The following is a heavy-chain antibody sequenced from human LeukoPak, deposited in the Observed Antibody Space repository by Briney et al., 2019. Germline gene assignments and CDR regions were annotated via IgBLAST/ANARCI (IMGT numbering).Heavy chain of an antibody. Sequence: GGSLRLSCAASGFTFSNHAMHWVRQAPGKGLEWVASISYHGDNTYYAESVKGRFTISRDTSKNTLYLQMNSLRAEDTAIYFCARDRGRTSYSASWYFDYWGQGTLVTVSS. CDR3: ARDRGRTSYSASWYFDY. D-gene: IGHD3-16*01. CDR2: ISYHGDNT. CDR1: GFTFSNHA. J-gene: IGHJ4*02. V-gene: IGHV3-30-3*01.